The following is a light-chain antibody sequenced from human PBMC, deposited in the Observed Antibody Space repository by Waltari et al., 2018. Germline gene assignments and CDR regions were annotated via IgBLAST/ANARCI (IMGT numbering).Light chain of an antibody. J-gene: IGLJ3*02. CDR1: SSDVGGYNY. CDR3: CSYAGSSWV. Sequence: QSALTQPRSVSGSPGQSVTISCPGTSSDVGGYNYVSWYHQHPGKAPKLMIYDVSKRPSGVPDRFSGSKSGNTASLTISGLQAEDEADYYCCSYAGSSWVFGGGTKLTVL. V-gene: IGLV2-11*01. CDR2: DVS.